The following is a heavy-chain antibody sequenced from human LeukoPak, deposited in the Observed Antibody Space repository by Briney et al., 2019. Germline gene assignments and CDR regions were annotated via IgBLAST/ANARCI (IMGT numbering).Heavy chain of an antibody. V-gene: IGHV1-24*01. CDR2: FDPEDGET. J-gene: IGHJ4*02. CDR3: ATDLKGAGIFDY. D-gene: IGHD6-13*01. Sequence: ASVKVSCKVSGYTLTELSMHWVQQAPGKGLEWMGGFDPEDGETIYAQKFQGRVTMTEDTSTDTAYMELNSLRSEDTAVYYCATDLKGAGIFDYWGQGTLVTVSS. CDR1: GYTLTELS.